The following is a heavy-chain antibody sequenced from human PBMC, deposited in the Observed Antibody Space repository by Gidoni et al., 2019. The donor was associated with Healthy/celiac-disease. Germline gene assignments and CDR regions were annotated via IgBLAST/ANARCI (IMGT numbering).Heavy chain of an antibody. J-gene: IGHJ4*02. CDR3: AKDGLFGYCSGGSCYSSY. CDR1: GFTFSSYA. Sequence: EVQLLESGGGLVQPGGSLRLSCAASGFTFSSYAMSWVRQAPGKGLEWVSAISGSGGSTYYADSVKGRFTISRDNSKNTLYLQMNSLRAEDTAVYYCAKDGLFGYCSGGSCYSSYWGQGTLVTVSS. D-gene: IGHD2-15*01. CDR2: ISGSGGST. V-gene: IGHV3-23*01.